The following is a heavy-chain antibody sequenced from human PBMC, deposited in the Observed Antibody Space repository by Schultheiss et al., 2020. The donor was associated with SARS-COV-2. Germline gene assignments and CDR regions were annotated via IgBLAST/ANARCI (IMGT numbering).Heavy chain of an antibody. CDR1: GFTFSSYA. CDR2: ISSSSSYI. CDR3: ARDIRGYYDSSGYCDY. D-gene: IGHD3-22*01. Sequence: GGSLRLSCAASGFTFSSYAMSWVRQAPGKGLEWVSSISSSSSYIYYADSVKGRFTISRDNAKNSLYLQMNSLRAEDTAVYYCARDIRGYYDSSGYCDYWGQGTLVTVSS. V-gene: IGHV3-21*01. J-gene: IGHJ4*02.